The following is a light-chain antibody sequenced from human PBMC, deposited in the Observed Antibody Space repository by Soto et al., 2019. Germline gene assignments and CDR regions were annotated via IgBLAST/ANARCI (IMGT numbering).Light chain of an antibody. CDR3: QQYGRAKRWT. CDR2: GAS. V-gene: IGKV3-20*01. CDR1: QTINGTY. Sequence: EVVLTQFPGTLSLSPGERATLSCRASQTINGTYLAWYQQKPGQAPRLLIHGASTRATGIPDRFSGGGTGTDFNLTLSSVEPEDFAMYYCQQYGRAKRWTFGQGTKVEVK. J-gene: IGKJ1*01.